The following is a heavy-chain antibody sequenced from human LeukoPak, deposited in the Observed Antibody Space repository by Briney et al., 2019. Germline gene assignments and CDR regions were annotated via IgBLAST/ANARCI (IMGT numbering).Heavy chain of an antibody. D-gene: IGHD1-26*01. Sequence: GGSLRLSCAASGFSFSSYAMTWARQAPVKGLEWVSAISGDGTRTYYADSVKGRFTISRDNSKNTVYLQMNSLRAEDTAIYYCARHAFGSQYKPNDLWGQGTLVTVSS. V-gene: IGHV3-23*01. CDR2: ISGDGTRT. CDR1: GFSFSSYA. J-gene: IGHJ4*02. CDR3: ARHAFGSQYKPNDL.